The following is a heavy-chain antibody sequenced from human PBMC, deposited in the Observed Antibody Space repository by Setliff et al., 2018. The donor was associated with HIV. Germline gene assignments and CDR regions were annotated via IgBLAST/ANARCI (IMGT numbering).Heavy chain of an antibody. CDR2: VSHTGST. CDR1: GGSLSGYY. V-gene: IGHV4-34*01. J-gene: IGHJ3*02. CDR3: AREGTYSGTYWVRRVASFDI. D-gene: IGHD1-26*01. Sequence: SETQSLTCAAYGGSLSGYYWRWIRQPPGKGLEWIGDVSHTGSTNYNPSLKSRITISADTPKNQFSLKLSSVTAADTAVYYCAREGTYSGTYWVRRVASFDIWGQGTMVTVSS.